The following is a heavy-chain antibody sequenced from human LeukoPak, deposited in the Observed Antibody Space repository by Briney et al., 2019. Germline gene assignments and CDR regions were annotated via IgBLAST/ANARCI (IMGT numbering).Heavy chain of an antibody. CDR2: IYHSGST. CDR3: ARVSRITLIVGHDAFDM. J-gene: IGHJ3*02. Sequence: PSETLSLTCAVSGGSISSSNWWSWVRQPPGKGLEWIGEIYHSGSTNYNPSLKSRVTMSLETSKNQFSPRLRSVTPADTAVYYCARVSRITLIVGHDAFDMWGQGTVVTISS. CDR1: GGSISSSNW. V-gene: IGHV4-4*02. D-gene: IGHD3-22*01.